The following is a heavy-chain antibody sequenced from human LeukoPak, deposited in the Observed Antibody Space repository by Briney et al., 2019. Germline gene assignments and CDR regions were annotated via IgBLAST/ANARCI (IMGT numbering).Heavy chain of an antibody. CDR3: AREEVRAAHDN. CDR1: GFTFSSYW. J-gene: IGHJ4*02. Sequence: GGSLRLSCAASGFTFSSYWMHWVRQAPGKGLEWVAVISYDGSNKYYADSVKGQFTISRDNSKNTLYLQMNSLRAEDTAGYYCAREEVRAAHDNWGQGTLVTVSS. CDR2: ISYDGSNK. V-gene: IGHV3-30-3*01. D-gene: IGHD6-6*01.